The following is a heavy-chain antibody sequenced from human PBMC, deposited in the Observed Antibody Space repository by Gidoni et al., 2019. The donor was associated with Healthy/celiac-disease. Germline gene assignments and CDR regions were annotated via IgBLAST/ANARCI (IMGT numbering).Heavy chain of an antibody. Sequence: EVQLVASGGGLVQPGGSLRLSCAASGFTFSSYWMHWVRQAPGKGLVWVSGINSDGSSTRYADSVKGRFTISRDNAKNTLYLQMNSLRAEDTAVYYCARGVFYDSSGYYPLDYWGQGTLVTVSS. D-gene: IGHD3-22*01. CDR3: ARGVFYDSSGYYPLDY. J-gene: IGHJ4*02. CDR2: INSDGSST. V-gene: IGHV3-74*01. CDR1: GFTFSSYW.